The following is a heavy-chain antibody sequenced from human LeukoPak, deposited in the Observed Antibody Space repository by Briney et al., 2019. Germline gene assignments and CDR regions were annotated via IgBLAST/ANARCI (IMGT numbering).Heavy chain of an antibody. J-gene: IGHJ5*02. CDR3: ARQYQLLYPLNWFDP. D-gene: IGHD2-2*02. Sequence: PSETLSLTCTVSGGSISSYYWSWIRQSPGKGLEWIGYIYYSGSTNYNPSLKSRVTISVDTSKNQFSLKLSSVTAADTAVYYCARQYQLLYPLNWFDPWGQGTLVTVSS. CDR1: GGSISSYY. V-gene: IGHV4-59*01. CDR2: IYYSGST.